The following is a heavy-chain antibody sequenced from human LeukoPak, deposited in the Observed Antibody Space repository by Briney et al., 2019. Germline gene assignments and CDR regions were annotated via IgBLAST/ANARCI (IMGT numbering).Heavy chain of an antibody. J-gene: IGHJ4*02. CDR2: IIPIFGTA. D-gene: IGHD3-16*02. Sequence: SVKVSCKASGGTFSSYAISWVRQAPGQGLEWMGGIIPIFGTANYAQKFQGRVTITADKSTSTAYMELSSLRSEDTAVYYCARLYYDYVWGSYRVYKYYFDYWGQGTLVTVSS. CDR1: GGTFSSYA. V-gene: IGHV1-69*06. CDR3: ARLYYDYVWGSYRVYKYYFDY.